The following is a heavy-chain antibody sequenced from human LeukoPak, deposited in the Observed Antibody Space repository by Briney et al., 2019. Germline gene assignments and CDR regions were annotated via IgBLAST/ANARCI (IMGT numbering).Heavy chain of an antibody. CDR3: ASSRALYYFDY. Sequence: WETLSLTCTVSGGSISSYYWSWIRQPPGKGLEWIGYIYYSGSTNYNPSLKSRVTISVDTSKNQFSLKLSSVTAADTAVYYCASSRALYYFDYWGQGTLVTDSS. CDR2: IYYSGST. CDR1: GGSISSYY. V-gene: IGHV4-59*08. J-gene: IGHJ4*02.